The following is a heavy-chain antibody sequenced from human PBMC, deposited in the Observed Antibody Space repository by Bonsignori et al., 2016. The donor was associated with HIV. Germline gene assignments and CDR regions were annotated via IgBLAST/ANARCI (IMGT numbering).Heavy chain of an antibody. V-gene: IGHV1-18*01. CDR3: ARWDYETLTGYPIPDDI. D-gene: IGHD3-9*01. CDR2: VSGDNADI. Sequence: WVRQAPGQGLEWMGWVSGDNADIRHAQKFQGRVHMTVDTTTSTAYLDLKSLTSDDTALYYCARWDYETLTGYPIPDDIWGQGTMVTVSS. J-gene: IGHJ3*02.